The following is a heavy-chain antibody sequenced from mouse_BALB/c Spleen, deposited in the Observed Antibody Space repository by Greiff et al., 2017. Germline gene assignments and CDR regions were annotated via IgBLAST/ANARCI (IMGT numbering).Heavy chain of an antibody. CDR3: GSGGLYAMDD. CDR2: IWAGGST. V-gene: IGHV2-9*02. J-gene: IGHJ4*01. CDR1: GYSLTCYG. Sequence: QVQLKESGPGLVAPSQSLSITCNVSGYSLTCYGVHWVRQPPGKGLEWLGVIWAGGSTNYNSALMSRLSISKDNSKSQVIFKMNRLQTDDTAMYCCGSGGLYAMDDWGQGTSVTVSS.